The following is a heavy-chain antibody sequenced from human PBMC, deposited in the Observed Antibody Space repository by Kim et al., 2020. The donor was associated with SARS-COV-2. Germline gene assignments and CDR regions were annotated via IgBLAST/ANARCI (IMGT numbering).Heavy chain of an antibody. CDR3: ARSVFMVLNLGLDY. CDR2: IYYSGST. D-gene: IGHD3-10*01. CDR1: GGSINSGDYY. J-gene: IGHJ4*02. V-gene: IGHV4-30-4*01. Sequence: SETLSLTCTVSGGSINSGDYYWSWIRQPPGKGLEWIGYIYYSGSTDYNPSLKSRVTISLDTSKNQFSLQLSSVTVADTAVYYCARSVFMVLNLGLDYWGQGTLVTVSS.